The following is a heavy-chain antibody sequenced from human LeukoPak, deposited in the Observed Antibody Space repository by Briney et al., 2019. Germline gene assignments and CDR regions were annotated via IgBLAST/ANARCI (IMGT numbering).Heavy chain of an antibody. CDR3: ARDSPRGVVVMWNFQH. CDR2: IYSGGST. CDR1: GFTVSSNY. J-gene: IGHJ1*01. Sequence: PGGSLRLSCAASGFTVSSNYMSWVRQAPGKGLEWVSVIYSGGSTYYADSVKGRFTISRDNSKNTLYLQMNSLRAEDTAVYYCARDSPRGVVVMWNFQHWGQGTLVTVSS. D-gene: IGHD3-22*01. V-gene: IGHV3-53*01.